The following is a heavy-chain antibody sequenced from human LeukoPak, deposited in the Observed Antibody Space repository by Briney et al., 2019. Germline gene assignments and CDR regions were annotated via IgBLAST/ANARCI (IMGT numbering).Heavy chain of an antibody. CDR2: MYHSGST. V-gene: IGHV4-38-2*02. CDR3: GRDRSGGYSVDY. D-gene: IGHD1-26*01. J-gene: IGHJ4*02. CDR1: GYSISSGYY. Sequence: SETLSLTCAVSGYSISSGYYWGWIRQPPGKGLEWIASMYHSGSTYYNPSLKSRVTLSVDTSKNQFSLKMSSVTAADTAVYYCGRDRSGGYSVDYWGQGTLVTVS.